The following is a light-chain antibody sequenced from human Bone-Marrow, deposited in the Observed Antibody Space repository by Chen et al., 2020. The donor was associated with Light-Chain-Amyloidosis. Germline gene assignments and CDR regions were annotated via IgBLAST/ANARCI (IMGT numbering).Light chain of an antibody. CDR3: KQYGTSPLT. CDR1: QTISSKY. Sequence: DIVLSQSPLPLSLSPGEGADLPCRASQTISSKYLTWYQPKLGQAPRLLSYGSTSRATGIPDRFTGSGSGTDFTLTINRLEPEDFAMYYCKQYGTSPLTFGGGTKVEIK. CDR2: GST. V-gene: IGKV3-20*01. J-gene: IGKJ4*01.